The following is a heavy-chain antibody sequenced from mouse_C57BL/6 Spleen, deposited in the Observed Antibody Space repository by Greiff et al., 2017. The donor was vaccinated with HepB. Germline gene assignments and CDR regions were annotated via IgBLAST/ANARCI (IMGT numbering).Heavy chain of an antibody. CDR3: ARNSFFAY. V-gene: IGHV5-9*01. CDR2: ISGGGGNT. Sequence: DVKLVESGGGLVKPGGSLKLSCAASGFTFSSYTMSWVRQTPEKRLEWVATISGGGGNTYYPDSVKGRFTSSRDNAKNTLYLQMSSLRSEDTALYYCARNSFFAYWGQGTLVTVSA. CDR1: GFTFSSYT. J-gene: IGHJ3*01.